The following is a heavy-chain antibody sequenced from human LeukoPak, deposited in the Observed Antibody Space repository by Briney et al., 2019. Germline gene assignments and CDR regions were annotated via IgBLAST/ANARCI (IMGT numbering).Heavy chain of an antibody. CDR1: GYSISSGSY. V-gene: IGHV4-38-2*02. J-gene: IGHJ4*02. CDR3: ARGDSSGWYRNFDY. D-gene: IGHD6-19*01. CDR2: IYHSGST. Sequence: RPSETLSLTCTVSGYSISSGSYWGWIRQPPGKGLEWIGSIYHSGSTYYNPSLKSRVTISVDTSKNQFSLKLSSVTAADTAVYYCARGDSSGWYRNFDYWGQGTLVTVSS.